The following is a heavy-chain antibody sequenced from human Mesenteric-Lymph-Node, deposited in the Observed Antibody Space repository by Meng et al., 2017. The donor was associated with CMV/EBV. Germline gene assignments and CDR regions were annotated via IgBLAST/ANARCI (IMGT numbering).Heavy chain of an antibody. CDR3: ARDHAFSPTDY. D-gene: IGHD3-3*02. J-gene: IGHJ4*02. Sequence: ASVKVSCKASGYTFTGYYLHWVRQAPGQGLEWMGWIDPNSGGTHYAQKFQGRATMTRDTSISTAYMELSRLRSDDTAVYYCARDHAFSPTDYWGQGTLVTVSS. V-gene: IGHV1-2*02. CDR2: IDPNSGGT. CDR1: GYTFTGYY.